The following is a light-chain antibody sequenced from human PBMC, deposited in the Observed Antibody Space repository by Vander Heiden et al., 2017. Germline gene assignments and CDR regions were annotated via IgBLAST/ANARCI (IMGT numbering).Light chain of an antibody. J-gene: IGLJ1*01. Sequence: QSALTQPASVSGSPGQAIIISCIGTSSAVGSYKFVSWVQQHPGKAPKLLIYDASVRPSGVSSRFSGSKSANTASLTISGLQAEDEADYYCSSHTSDNTIVFGMGTKVTVL. CDR1: SSAVGSYKF. CDR2: DAS. V-gene: IGLV2-14*01. CDR3: SSHTSDNTIV.